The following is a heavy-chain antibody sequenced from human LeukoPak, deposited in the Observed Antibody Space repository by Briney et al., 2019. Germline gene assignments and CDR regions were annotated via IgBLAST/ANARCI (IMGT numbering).Heavy chain of an antibody. CDR3: ARGPSGWGSLDS. Sequence: TGGSLRLSCAASGLTFSSYAMSWVRQAPGKGLEWVSAISGSGGSTYYADSVKGRFTISRDNSKNTLYLQVKSLRAEDTAVYYCARGPSGWGSLDSWGQGTLVTVSS. CDR2: ISGSGGST. CDR1: GLTFSSYA. V-gene: IGHV3-23*01. D-gene: IGHD7-27*01. J-gene: IGHJ4*02.